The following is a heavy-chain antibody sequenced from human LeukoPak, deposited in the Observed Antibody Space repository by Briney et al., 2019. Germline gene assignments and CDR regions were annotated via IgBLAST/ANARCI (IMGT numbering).Heavy chain of an antibody. CDR1: GFTFSSYA. J-gene: IGHJ4*02. CDR3: AKDPYYYGSGSPDY. V-gene: IGHV3-23*01. Sequence: GGSLRLSCAASGFTFSSYAMSWVRQAPGKGLEWVSAISGSGGSTYYADSVKGRFTISRDNSKNTLYLQMNSLRAEDTAVYYCAKDPYYYGSGSPDYWGQGTLVTVSS. CDR2: ISGSGGST. D-gene: IGHD3-10*01.